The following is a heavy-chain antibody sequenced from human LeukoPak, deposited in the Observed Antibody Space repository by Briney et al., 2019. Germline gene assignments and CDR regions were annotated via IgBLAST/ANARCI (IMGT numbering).Heavy chain of an antibody. CDR2: ISGSGGST. V-gene: IGHV3-23*01. Sequence: GGSLRLSCAASGFTFSSYAMSWVRQAPGKGLEWVSAISGSGGSTCYSHSVQGQFTISSDNSKNTLYLQMNSLKAEDTAVYYCAKLMGGDKPWFDPWGQGTLVTVSS. J-gene: IGHJ5*02. CDR3: AKLMGGDKPWFDP. CDR1: GFTFSSYA. D-gene: IGHD3-16*01.